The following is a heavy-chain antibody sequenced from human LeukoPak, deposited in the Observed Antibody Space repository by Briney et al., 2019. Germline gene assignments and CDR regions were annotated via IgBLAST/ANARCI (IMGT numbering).Heavy chain of an antibody. CDR3: AKDPAVVTRYYFDY. V-gene: IGHV3-23*01. J-gene: IGHJ4*02. CDR1: GFTFSSYA. CDR2: ISGSGGST. Sequence: GGSLRLSCEASGFTFSSYAMSWVRQAPGKGLEWVSAISGSGGSTYYADSVKGRFTISRDNSKNTLYLQMNSLRAEDTAVYYCAKDPAVVTRYYFDYWGQGTLVTVSS. D-gene: IGHD4-23*01.